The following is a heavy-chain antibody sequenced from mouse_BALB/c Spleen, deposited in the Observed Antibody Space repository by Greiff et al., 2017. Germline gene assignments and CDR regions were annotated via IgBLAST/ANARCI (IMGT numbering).Heavy chain of an antibody. J-gene: IGHJ2*01. V-gene: IGHV1-67*01. CDR3: KLSTDSYYFDY. D-gene: IGHD5-1*01. CDR1: GYTFTDYA. CDR2: ISTYYGNT. Sequence: VQLQESGPELVRPGVSVKISCKGSGYTFTDYAMHWVKQSHAKSLEWIGVISTYYGNTDYNQKFKGKATMTVDKSSSTAYMQLSSLTSEDTAVYYCKLSTDSYYFDYWGQGTTVTVSS.